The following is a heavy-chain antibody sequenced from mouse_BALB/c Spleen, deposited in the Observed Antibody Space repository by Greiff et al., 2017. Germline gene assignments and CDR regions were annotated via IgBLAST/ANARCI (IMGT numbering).Heavy chain of an antibody. D-gene: IGHD2-2*01. V-gene: IGHV1-63*01. J-gene: IGHJ2*01. CDR3: ARWGYDGGYYFDY. Sequence: QVQLKESGAELVRPGTSVKISCKASGYAFTNYWLGWVKQRPGHGLEWIGDIYPGSGNTYYNEKFKGKATLTADKSSSTAYMQLSSLTSEDSAVYYCARWGYDGGYYFDYWGQGTTLTVSS. CDR2: IYPGSGNT. CDR1: GYAFTNYW.